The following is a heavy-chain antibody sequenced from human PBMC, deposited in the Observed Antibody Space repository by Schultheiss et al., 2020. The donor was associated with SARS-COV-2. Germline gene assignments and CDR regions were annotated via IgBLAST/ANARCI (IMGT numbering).Heavy chain of an antibody. CDR3: AGAQKYCSGGSCFYDAFDI. D-gene: IGHD2-15*01. CDR2: ISSSSSYI. Sequence: GESLKISCAASGFTFSSYSMNWVRQAPGKGLEWLSFISSSSSYIYYADSVKGRFTISRDNAKNSLYLQMNSLRAEDTAVYYCAGAQKYCSGGSCFYDAFDIWGQGTMVTVSS. J-gene: IGHJ3*02. CDR1: GFTFSSYS. V-gene: IGHV3-21*01.